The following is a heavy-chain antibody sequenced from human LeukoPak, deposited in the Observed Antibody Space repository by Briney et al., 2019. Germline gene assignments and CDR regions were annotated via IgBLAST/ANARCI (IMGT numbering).Heavy chain of an antibody. J-gene: IGHJ6*02. CDR3: ARDNIAVAGAYGMDV. V-gene: IGHV3-53*01. D-gene: IGHD6-19*01. CDR2: IYSTDKT. CDR1: GFIFSSYA. Sequence: GGSLRLSCAASGFIFSSYAMHWVRQAPGKGLEWVSVIYSTDKTNYADSVQGRFTTSRDPSKNTVYLQMNSLRGEDTAVYYCARDNIAVAGAYGMDVWGQGTTVTVSS.